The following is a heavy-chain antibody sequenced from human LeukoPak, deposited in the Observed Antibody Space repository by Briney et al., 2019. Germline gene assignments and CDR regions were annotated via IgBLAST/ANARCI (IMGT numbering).Heavy chain of an antibody. D-gene: IGHD3-16*01. J-gene: IGHJ4*02. CDR3: GGGGGWGGGGGGGG. V-gene: IGHV3-30*02. Sequence: GGSLRLSCGASGFTFSSYGMHWVRQAPGKGLEWVAFIRYDGSNKNYADSVKGRFTISRDNSKNTLYLQMNSLRGEDTAVYYGGGGGGWGGGGGGGGWGQGTLVTVSS. CDR2: IRYDGSNK. CDR1: GFTFSSYG.